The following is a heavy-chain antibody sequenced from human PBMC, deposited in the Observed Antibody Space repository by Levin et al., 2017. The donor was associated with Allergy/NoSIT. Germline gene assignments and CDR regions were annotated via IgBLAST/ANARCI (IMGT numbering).Heavy chain of an antibody. V-gene: IGHV1-69*13. CDR2: IIPIFGTA. J-gene: IGHJ4*02. CDR1: GGTFSSYA. D-gene: IGHD6-13*01. CDR3: ARVAAADTAFDY. Sequence: SVKVSCKASGGTFSSYAISWVRQAPGQGLEWMGGIIPIFGTANYAQKFQGRVTITADESTSTAYMELSSLRSEDTAVYYCARVAAADTAFDYWGQGTLVTVSS.